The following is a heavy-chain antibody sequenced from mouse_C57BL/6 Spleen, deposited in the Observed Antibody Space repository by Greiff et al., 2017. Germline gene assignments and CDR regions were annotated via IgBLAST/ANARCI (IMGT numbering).Heavy chain of an antibody. CDR1: GYTFTDYN. Sequence: EVQLQESGPELVKPGASVKIPCKASGYTFTDYNMDWVQQSNGKSLEWIGDINPNNGCTIYNQKFKGKATLTVDKSSSTAYMELRSLTSEDTAVYYCARGSHYFDYWGQGTTLTVSS. CDR3: ARGSHYFDY. CDR2: INPNNGCT. J-gene: IGHJ2*01. V-gene: IGHV1-18*01.